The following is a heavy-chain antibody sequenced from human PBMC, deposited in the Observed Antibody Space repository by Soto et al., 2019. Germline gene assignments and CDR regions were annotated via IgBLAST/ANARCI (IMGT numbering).Heavy chain of an antibody. CDR3: AKPYWPLGMIVVVSPDYYYGMDV. J-gene: IGHJ6*02. Sequence: LRLSCAASGFTFSSYGMHWVRQAPGKGLEWGAGISYDGSNKYYADSVKGRFTISRDNSKNTLYLQMNSLRAEDTAVYYCAKPYWPLGMIVVVSPDYYYGMDVWGQGTTVTVSS. CDR1: GFTFSSYG. D-gene: IGHD3-22*01. V-gene: IGHV3-30*18. CDR2: ISYDGSNK.